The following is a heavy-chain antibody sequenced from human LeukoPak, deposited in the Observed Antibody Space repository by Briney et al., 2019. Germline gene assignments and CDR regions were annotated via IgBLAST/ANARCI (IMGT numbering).Heavy chain of an antibody. V-gene: IGHV3-48*04. J-gene: IGHJ6*03. Sequence: GGSLRLSCVASGFTFSSYSMNWVRQAPGKGLEWVSYISSSGSTIYYADSVKGRFTISRDNAKNSLYLQMNSLRAEDTAVYYCARGDNWDYYFYMDVWGKGTTVTVSS. D-gene: IGHD1-1*01. CDR1: GFTFSSYS. CDR3: ARGDNWDYYFYMDV. CDR2: ISSSGSTI.